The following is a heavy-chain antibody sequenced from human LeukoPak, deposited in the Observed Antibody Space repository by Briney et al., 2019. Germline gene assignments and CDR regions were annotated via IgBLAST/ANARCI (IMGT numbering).Heavy chain of an antibody. V-gene: IGHV3-30-3*01. CDR3: ARGSVFWSGYYPDFDY. Sequence: PGGSLRLSCAASGFTFSTYAMHWVRQAPGKGLEWVAVISYDGSNKYYADSVKGRFTISRDNSKNTLYLQMNSLRAEDTAVYYCARGSVFWSGYYPDFDYWGQGTLVTVSS. D-gene: IGHD3-3*01. CDR1: GFTFSTYA. J-gene: IGHJ4*02. CDR2: ISYDGSNK.